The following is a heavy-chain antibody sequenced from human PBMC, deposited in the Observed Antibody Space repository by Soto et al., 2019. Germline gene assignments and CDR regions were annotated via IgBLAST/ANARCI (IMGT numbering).Heavy chain of an antibody. CDR1: GFTFSNFA. J-gene: IGHJ4*02. D-gene: IGHD3-16*02. CDR2: ISGTGSA. Sequence: EMQLLESGGGLVQPGGSLRLSCAASGFTFSNFAMSWVRQAPGKGLEWVSSISGTGSAHHADSVKGRFTISRDNSKNTLSLQMNNLRVEDTAVYFCAKGPPASIVSYFHYWGQGTLVTVSS. CDR3: AKGPPASIVSYFHY. V-gene: IGHV3-23*01.